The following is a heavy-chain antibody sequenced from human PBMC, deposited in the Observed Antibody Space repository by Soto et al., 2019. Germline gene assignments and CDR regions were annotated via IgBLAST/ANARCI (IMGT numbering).Heavy chain of an antibody. CDR2: IIPSFRTA. CDR3: ARPYDSSGYFDY. J-gene: IGHJ4*01. V-gene: IGHV1-69*01. CDR1: GGTFSSYA. D-gene: IGHD3-22*01. Sequence: QVQLVQSGAEVKKPGSSVKVSCKASGGTFSSYAISWVRQAPGQGLEWMGGIIPSFRTANYAQKFKGRVTITADESTSTAYMELSSLRSEDTAVYYCARPYDSSGYFDYWSQGTLVTVSS.